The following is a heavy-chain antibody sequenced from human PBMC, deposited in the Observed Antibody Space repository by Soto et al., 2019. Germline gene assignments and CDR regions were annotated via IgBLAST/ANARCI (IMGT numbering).Heavy chain of an antibody. J-gene: IGHJ6*02. V-gene: IGHV6-1*01. CDR2: TYYRSKWYN. Sequence: PSQTLSLTCAISGDSVSSNSAAWNWIRQSPSRGLEWLGRTYYRSKWYNDYAVSVKSRITINPDTSKNQFSLQLNSVTPEDTAVYYCARDSLTMVRGVIISAYYYYGMDVWGQGTTVTVSS. D-gene: IGHD3-10*01. CDR1: GDSVSSNSAA. CDR3: ARDSLTMVRGVIISAYYYYGMDV.